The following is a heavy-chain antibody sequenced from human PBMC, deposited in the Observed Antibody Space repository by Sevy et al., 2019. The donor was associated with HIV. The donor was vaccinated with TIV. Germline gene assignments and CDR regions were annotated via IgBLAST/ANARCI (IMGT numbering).Heavy chain of an antibody. D-gene: IGHD5-18*01. Sequence: SETLSLTCTVSGGSISSYYWSWIRQPPGKGLEWIGYIYYGGSTNYNPSLKSRVTISVDTSKNQFSLKLSSVTAADTAVYYCARDLTVMAAPHPGAAYGMDVWGQGTTVTVSS. J-gene: IGHJ6*02. CDR2: IYYGGST. CDR3: ARDLTVMAAPHPGAAYGMDV. CDR1: GGSISSYY. V-gene: IGHV4-59*01.